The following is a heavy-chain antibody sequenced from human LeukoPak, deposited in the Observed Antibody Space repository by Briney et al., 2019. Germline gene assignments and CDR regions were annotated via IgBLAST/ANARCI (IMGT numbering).Heavy chain of an antibody. Sequence: SXRLXCAASEFTFSDYYMSWIRQAPGXGLEWVSYISSSGCTIYYADSVKGRFTISRDNAKNSLYLQMNSLRAEDTAVYYCVRDYRACFDYWGQGTLVTVSS. CDR3: VRDYRACFDY. D-gene: IGHD3-16*02. CDR2: ISSSGCTI. CDR1: EFTFSDYY. V-gene: IGHV3-11*01. J-gene: IGHJ4*02.